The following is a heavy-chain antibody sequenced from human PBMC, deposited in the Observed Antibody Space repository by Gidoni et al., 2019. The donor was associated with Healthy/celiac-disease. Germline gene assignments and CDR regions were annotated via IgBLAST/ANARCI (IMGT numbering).Heavy chain of an antibody. CDR3: ARTLDPLSGSYYTRTYYFDY. V-gene: IGHV1-18*01. J-gene: IGHJ4*02. D-gene: IGHD3-10*01. CDR1: GYTFTSYG. CDR2: ISAYKGNT. Sequence: QVQLVQSGAEVKKPGASVKVSCKASGYTFTSYGISWVRQAPGQGLEWMGWISAYKGNTNYAQKLQGRVTMTTDTSTSTAYMELRSLRSDDTAVYYCARTLDPLSGSYYTRTYYFDYWGQGTLVTVSS.